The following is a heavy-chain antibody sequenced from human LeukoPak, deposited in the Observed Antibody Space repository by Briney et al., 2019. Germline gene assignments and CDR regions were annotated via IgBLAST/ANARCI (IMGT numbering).Heavy chain of an antibody. Sequence: SVKVSCKASGGTFSSYAISWVRQAPGQGLEWMGGIIPIFGTANYAQKFQGRVTITADESTSTAYMELSSLRSEDTAVYYCARVDTMVRGVKHLDPWGQGTLVTVSS. D-gene: IGHD3-10*01. CDR2: IIPIFGTA. CDR3: ARVDTMVRGVKHLDP. CDR1: GGTFSSYA. V-gene: IGHV1-69*01. J-gene: IGHJ5*02.